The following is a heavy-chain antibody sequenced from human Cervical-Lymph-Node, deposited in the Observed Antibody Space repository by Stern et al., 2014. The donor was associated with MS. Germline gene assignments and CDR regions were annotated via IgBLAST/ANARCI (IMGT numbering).Heavy chain of an antibody. CDR1: GFTFNSYW. Sequence: EVQLVESGGGLVQPGESLKLSCAVSGFTFNSYWMSWVRQAPGKGMERVANTNEDGSQRHYVDSVKGRFTISSDNTRTTLYLQMNNLRYDDTAVYYCARIMATAAYWGQGALVIVSA. J-gene: IGHJ4*02. D-gene: IGHD2-21*02. V-gene: IGHV3-7*01. CDR2: TNEDGSQR. CDR3: ARIMATAAY.